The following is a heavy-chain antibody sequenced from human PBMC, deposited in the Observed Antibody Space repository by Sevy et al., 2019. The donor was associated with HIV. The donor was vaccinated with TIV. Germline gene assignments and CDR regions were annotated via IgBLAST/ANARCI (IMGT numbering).Heavy chain of an antibody. CDR3: AKLGEWLFMPNYYYRMDV. V-gene: IGHV3-30*18. CDR1: GFIFSNYG. CDR2: ISFDGSNK. Sequence: GGSLRLSCAASGFIFSNYGMEWVHQAPGKGLEWVAVISFDGSNKYYADSVKGRFTISRDNSKNTVYLQMNSLRTEDTALYYCAKLGEWLFMPNYYYRMDVWGQGTTVTVSS. D-gene: IGHD3-3*01. J-gene: IGHJ6*02.